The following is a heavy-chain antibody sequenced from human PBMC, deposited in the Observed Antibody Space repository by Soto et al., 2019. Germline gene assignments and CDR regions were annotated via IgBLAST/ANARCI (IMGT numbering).Heavy chain of an antibody. Sequence: SETLSLTCAVYGGSFSGYYWSWIRQPPGKGLEWIGEINHSGSTNYNPSLKSRVTISVDTSKNQFSLKLSSVTAADTAVYYCARARAYCSGGSCYWSNFDYWGQGTLVTVSS. CDR1: GGSFSGYY. J-gene: IGHJ4*02. CDR3: ARARAYCSGGSCYWSNFDY. V-gene: IGHV4-34*01. CDR2: INHSGST. D-gene: IGHD2-15*01.